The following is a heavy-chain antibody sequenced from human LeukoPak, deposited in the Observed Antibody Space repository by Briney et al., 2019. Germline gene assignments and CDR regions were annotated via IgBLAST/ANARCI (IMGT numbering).Heavy chain of an antibody. CDR1: GYTFTSYG. D-gene: IGHD1-26*01. CDR2: ISAYNGNT. V-gene: IGHV1-18*01. Sequence: ASVKVSCKASGYTFTSYGISWVRQAPGQGLEWMGWISAYNGNTNYAQKLQGRVTITRDTSASTAYMELSSLRSEDTAVYYCAREGSGSYYSSGFDPWGQGTLVTVSS. CDR3: AREGSGSYYSSGFDP. J-gene: IGHJ5*02.